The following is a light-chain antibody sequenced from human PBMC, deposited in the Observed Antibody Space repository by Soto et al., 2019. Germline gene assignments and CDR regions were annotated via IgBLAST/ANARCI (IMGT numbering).Light chain of an antibody. CDR2: EVN. CDR1: SSDVGSYNL. Sequence: QSALTQPASVSGSPGQSITISCTGSSSDVGSYNLVSWYQQHPGKAPKLMIYEVNKRPSGVSNRFSGSKSANTASLTISGLQAEDEADYYCYSYAGSNTAGVSGTGTRSPS. V-gene: IGLV2-23*02. J-gene: IGLJ1*01. CDR3: YSYAGSNTAGV.